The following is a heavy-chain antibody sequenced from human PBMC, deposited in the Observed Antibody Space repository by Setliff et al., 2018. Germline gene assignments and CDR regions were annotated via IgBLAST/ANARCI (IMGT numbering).Heavy chain of an antibody. V-gene: IGHV4-61*09. Sequence: SETLSLTCIASGGSISSGGFYWSWIRQSAGRGLEWIGHFHTGGATDYNLSLKSRVTISLDSSKNQFSLRLCSVTAADAAVYFCVRSAVYCASDCYPRYFDSWGQGTLVTVS. CDR2: FHTGGAT. D-gene: IGHD2-21*01. CDR3: VRSAVYCASDCYPRYFDS. J-gene: IGHJ4*02. CDR1: GGSISSGGFY.